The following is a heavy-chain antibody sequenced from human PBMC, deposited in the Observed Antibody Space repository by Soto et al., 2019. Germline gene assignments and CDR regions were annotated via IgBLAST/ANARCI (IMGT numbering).Heavy chain of an antibody. CDR2: IYYSGST. J-gene: IGHJ2*01. Sequence: QLQLQESGPGLVKPSETLSLTCTVSGGSISSSSYYWGWIRQPPGKGLEWIGSIYYSGSTYYNPSLKSRVTISVDTSKNQFSLKLSSVTAADTAVYYCARRRITMIAPGYFDLWGRGTLVTVSS. V-gene: IGHV4-39*01. D-gene: IGHD3-22*01. CDR1: GGSISSSSYY. CDR3: ARRRITMIAPGYFDL.